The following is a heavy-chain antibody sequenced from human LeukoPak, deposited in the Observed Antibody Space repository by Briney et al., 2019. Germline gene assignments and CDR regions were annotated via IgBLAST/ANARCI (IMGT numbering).Heavy chain of an antibody. CDR1: GYTFTSYY. V-gene: IGHV3-33*01. Sequence: SCKASGYTFTSYYMHWVRQAPGKGLEWVAVIWYDGSNKYYADSVKGRFTISRDNSKNTLYLQMNSLRAEDTAVYYCARDGPSIAAPRDAFDIWGQGTMVTVSS. CDR2: IWYDGSNK. J-gene: IGHJ3*02. D-gene: IGHD6-6*01. CDR3: ARDGPSIAAPRDAFDI.